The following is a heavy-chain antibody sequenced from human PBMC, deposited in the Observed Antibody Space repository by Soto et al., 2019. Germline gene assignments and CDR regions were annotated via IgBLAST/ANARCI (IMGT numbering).Heavy chain of an antibody. D-gene: IGHD6-19*01. CDR3: AGAQAQWRVPPSDY. V-gene: IGHV1-69*12. CDR1: GGTFSSYA. Sequence: QVQLVQSGAEVKKPGSSVKVSCKASGGTFSSYAISWVRQAPGQGLEWMGGIIPIFGTANYAQKFQGRVTITADESTSTAYGERSSLRSEDTAVYYCAGAQAQWRVPPSDYWGQGTLVTVSS. J-gene: IGHJ4*02. CDR2: IIPIFGTA.